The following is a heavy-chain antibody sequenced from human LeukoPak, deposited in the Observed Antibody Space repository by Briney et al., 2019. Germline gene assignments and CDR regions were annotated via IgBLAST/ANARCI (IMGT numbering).Heavy chain of an antibody. CDR1: GGSFSGYY. CDR2: INHSGST. CDR3: ARMSTNHYDILTGYYIDTGVGTFDY. D-gene: IGHD3-9*01. J-gene: IGHJ4*02. Sequence: SETLSLTCAVYGGSFSGYYWSWLRQPPGKGLEWIGEINHSGSTNYNPSLKSRVTISVDTSKNQFSLKLSSVTAADTAVYYCARMSTNHYDILTGYYIDTGVGTFDYWGQGTLVTVSS. V-gene: IGHV4-34*01.